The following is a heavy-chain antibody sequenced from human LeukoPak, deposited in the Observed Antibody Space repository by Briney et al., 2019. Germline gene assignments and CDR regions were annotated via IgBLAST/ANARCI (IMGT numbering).Heavy chain of an antibody. V-gene: IGHV3-7*01. J-gene: IGHJ4*02. CDR2: IKEVGSEK. Sequence: PGGSLRLSCVASGFTFSSYWMSWFRQAPGKGLEWVANIKEVGSEKHYVGSVRGRFTISRDNAKNSLYLEMNSLRAEDTSVYYCARDAMRGGDYDNWGQGTLVTVSS. CDR3: ARDAMRGGDYDN. D-gene: IGHD3-16*01. CDR1: GFTFSSYW.